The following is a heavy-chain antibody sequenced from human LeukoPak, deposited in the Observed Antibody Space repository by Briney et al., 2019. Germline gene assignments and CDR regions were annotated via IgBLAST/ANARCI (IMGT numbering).Heavy chain of an antibody. CDR2: ISGSGGST. D-gene: IGHD3-22*01. CDR1: GFTFSSYA. J-gene: IGHJ4*02. CDR3: AILSRTSTYYYDSSGPPWY. V-gene: IGHV3-23*01. Sequence: PGGSLRLSCAASGFTFSSYAMSWVRQAPGKGLEWVSAISGSGGSTYYADSVKGRFTISRDNSKNTLYLQMNSLRAEDTAVYYCAILSRTSTYYYDSSGPPWYWGQGTLVTVSS.